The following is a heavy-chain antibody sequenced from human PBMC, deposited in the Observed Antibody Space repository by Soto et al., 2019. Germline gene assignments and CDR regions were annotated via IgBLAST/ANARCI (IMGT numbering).Heavy chain of an antibody. CDR3: ATLDLYNQDYYYYGMDV. D-gene: IGHD3-10*01. Sequence: GASVKVSCKASGYTFTSYDINWVRQATGQGLEWMGWMNPNSGNTGYAQKFQGRVTMTRNTSISTAYMELSSLRSEDTAVYYCATLDLYNQDYYYYGMDVWGQGTTVTVSS. CDR2: MNPNSGNT. J-gene: IGHJ6*02. V-gene: IGHV1-8*01. CDR1: GYTFTSYD.